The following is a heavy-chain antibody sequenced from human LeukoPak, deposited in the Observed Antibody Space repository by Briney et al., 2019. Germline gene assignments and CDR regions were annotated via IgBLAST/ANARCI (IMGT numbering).Heavy chain of an antibody. Sequence: PGGSLRLSCAASGFTFSSYAMHWVRQAPGKGLEWVAVISYDGSNKYYADSVKGRFTISRDNSKNTLYLQMNSLRAEDTAVYYCARVHEVAGELFPDYWGQGTLVTVSS. CDR3: ARVHEVAGELFPDY. CDR1: GFTFSSYA. CDR2: ISYDGSNK. V-gene: IGHV3-30-3*01. D-gene: IGHD3-10*01. J-gene: IGHJ4*02.